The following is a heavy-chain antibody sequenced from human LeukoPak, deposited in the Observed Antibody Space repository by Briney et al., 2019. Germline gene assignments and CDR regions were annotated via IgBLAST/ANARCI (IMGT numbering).Heavy chain of an antibody. CDR3: GKEVERHFDLKY. J-gene: IGHJ4*02. Sequence: GGSLRLSCAASGFTSGIYGVSWVRQAPGKGLEWVSAFSGGGDSYYADSVKGRFTISRDNSKKILYLQMNSLRAEDTAVYYCGKEVERHFDLKYWGQGTLVTVSS. CDR1: GFTSGIYG. CDR2: FSGGGDS. V-gene: IGHV3-23*01.